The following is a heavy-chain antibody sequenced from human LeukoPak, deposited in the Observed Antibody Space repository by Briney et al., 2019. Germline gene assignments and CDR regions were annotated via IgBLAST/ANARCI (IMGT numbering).Heavy chain of an antibody. CDR3: ATRRMWELYAFDI. CDR2: IIPIFGAA. D-gene: IGHD1-26*01. J-gene: IGHJ3*02. Sequence: SVKVSCKASGGTFSSYAISWVRQAPGQGLEWMGGIIPIFGAANYAQKFQGRVTITADESTSTAYMELSSLRSEDTAVYYCATRRMWELYAFDIWGQGTMVTVSS. V-gene: IGHV1-69*13. CDR1: GGTFSSYA.